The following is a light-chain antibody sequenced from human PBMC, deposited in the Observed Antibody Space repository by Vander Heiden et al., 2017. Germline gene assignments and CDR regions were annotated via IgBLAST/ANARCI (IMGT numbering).Light chain of an antibody. V-gene: IGKV1-5*01. CDR1: QSITTW. CDR3: QQYSIDPLT. Sequence: DIQMTQSPSTRSASLGDRVTITCRASQSITTWLAWYQQKPGKAPKLLIYDASNLQSGIPSRFSGSGSGTDFSLTISSLQPDDFATYYCQQYSIDPLTFGQGTKVEI. J-gene: IGKJ1*01. CDR2: DAS.